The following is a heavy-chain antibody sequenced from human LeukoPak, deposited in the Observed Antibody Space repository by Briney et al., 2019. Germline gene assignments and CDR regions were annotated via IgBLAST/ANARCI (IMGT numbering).Heavy chain of an antibody. CDR2: IRYDGSNK. Sequence: GGSLRLSCAASGFTFSSYGMHWVRQAPGKGLEWVAFIRYDGSNKYYADSVKGRFTISRDNSKNTLYLQMNSLRAEDTAVYYCAKDLVDTAMVWDYWGQGTLVTVSS. D-gene: IGHD5-18*01. J-gene: IGHJ4*02. CDR3: AKDLVDTAMVWDY. CDR1: GFTFSSYG. V-gene: IGHV3-30*02.